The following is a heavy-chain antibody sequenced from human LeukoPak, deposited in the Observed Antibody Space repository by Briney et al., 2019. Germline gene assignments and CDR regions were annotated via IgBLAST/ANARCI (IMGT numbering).Heavy chain of an antibody. CDR2: IAPRSGAT. V-gene: IGHV1-2*02. D-gene: IGHD3-10*01. J-gene: IGHJ4*02. CDR1: GYTFTDNY. CDR3: ARDGSVESGHYYFDY. Sequence: ASVKVSCKASGYTFTDNYIHWIRQAPGQGLEWVGWIAPRSGATNYAPKLEGRVILTRDTSFTTAYMELSGLRSDDTAIYFCARDGSVESGHYYFDYWGQGALVTVSS.